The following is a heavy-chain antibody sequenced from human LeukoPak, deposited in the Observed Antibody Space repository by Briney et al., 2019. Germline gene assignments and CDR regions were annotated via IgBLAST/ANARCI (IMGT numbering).Heavy chain of an antibody. CDR3: AIGRRDGYNLVDSFDY. D-gene: IGHD5-24*01. CDR2: ISSSSSYI. CDR1: GFTFSYYT. V-gene: IGHV3-21*01. J-gene: IGHJ4*02. Sequence: GGSLRLSCAASGFTFSYYTMNWVRQAPGKGLEWVSSISSSSSYIYYADSVKGRFTISRDNAKNSLYLQMNSLRAEDTAVYYCAIGRRDGYNLVDSFDYWGQGTLVTVSS.